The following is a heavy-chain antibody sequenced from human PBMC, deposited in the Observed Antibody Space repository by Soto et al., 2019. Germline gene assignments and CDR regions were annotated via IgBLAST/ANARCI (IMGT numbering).Heavy chain of an antibody. J-gene: IGHJ5*02. CDR2: INSDGSST. Sequence: PGGSLRLSCAASGFTFSSYWMHWVRQAPGKGLVWVSRINSDGSSTSYADSVKGRFTISRGNAKNTLYLQMNSLRAEDTAAYYCARDKTAGTFTFDPWGQGTLVTVSS. V-gene: IGHV3-74*01. CDR1: GFTFSSYW. D-gene: IGHD6-19*01. CDR3: ARDKTAGTFTFDP.